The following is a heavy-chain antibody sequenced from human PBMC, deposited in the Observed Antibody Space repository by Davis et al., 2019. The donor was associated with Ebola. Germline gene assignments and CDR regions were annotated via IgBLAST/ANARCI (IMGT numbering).Heavy chain of an antibody. D-gene: IGHD4-23*01. CDR2: IYYSGST. Sequence: SETLSLTCTVSGGSVSSGSYYWSWIRQPPGKGLEWIGYIYYSGSTNYNPSLKSRVTISVDTSKNQFSLKLSSVTAADTAVYYCTRGAVGWNWFDPWGQGTLVTVSS. CDR3: TRGAVGWNWFDP. CDR1: GGSVSSGSYY. V-gene: IGHV4-61*01. J-gene: IGHJ5*02.